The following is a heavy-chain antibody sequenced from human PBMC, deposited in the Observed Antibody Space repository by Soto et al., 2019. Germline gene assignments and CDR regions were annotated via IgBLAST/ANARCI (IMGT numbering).Heavy chain of an antibody. V-gene: IGHV3-49*03. Sequence: GGSLRLSCTASAFTFGDYAMSWFRQAPGKGLEGVGFIRSKAYGGTTEYAASVKGRFTISRDDSKSIAYLQMNSLKTEDTAVYYCTRGQNDFWSGYWTYYFDYWGQGTLVTVSS. CDR1: AFTFGDYA. CDR3: TRGQNDFWSGYWTYYFDY. D-gene: IGHD3-3*01. J-gene: IGHJ4*02. CDR2: IRSKAYGGTT.